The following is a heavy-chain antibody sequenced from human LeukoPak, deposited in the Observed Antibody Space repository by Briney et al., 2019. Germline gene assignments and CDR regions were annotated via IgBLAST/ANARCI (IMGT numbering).Heavy chain of an antibody. CDR2: IASDGSST. D-gene: IGHD4-23*01. Sequence: GGSLRLSCVASGFIVSSNYLNWVRQAPGKGLVWVSRIASDGSSTTYADSVKGRFSISRDNAKNTLYLQMNSLRVEDTAVYYCARGRPHGNDYWGQGTLVTVSS. CDR1: GFIVSSNY. CDR3: ARGRPHGNDY. J-gene: IGHJ4*02. V-gene: IGHV3-74*01.